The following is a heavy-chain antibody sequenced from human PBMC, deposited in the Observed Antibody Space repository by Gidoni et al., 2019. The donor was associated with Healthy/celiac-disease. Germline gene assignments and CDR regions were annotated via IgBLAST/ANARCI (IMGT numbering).Heavy chain of an antibody. D-gene: IGHD6-13*01. J-gene: IGHJ4*02. Sequence: EVQLVESGGGLVQPGGSLTLSCAASGFTFRSYWMSWVRQAPGKGLEWVANIKQDGSEKYYVDSVKGRFTISRDNAKNSLYLQMNSLRAEDTAVYYCARDLEGQQLATFDYWGQGTLVTVSS. CDR1: GFTFRSYW. CDR3: ARDLEGQQLATFDY. V-gene: IGHV3-7*01. CDR2: IKQDGSEK.